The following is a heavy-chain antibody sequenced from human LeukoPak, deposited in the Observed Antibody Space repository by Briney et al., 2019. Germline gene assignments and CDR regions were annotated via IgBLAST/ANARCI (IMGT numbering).Heavy chain of an antibody. CDR2: IYTSGST. V-gene: IGHV4-61*02. CDR3: ARVGWNEMPDAFDI. Sequence: SETLSLTCTVSGGSISSGSYYWSWIRQPAGKGLEWIGRIYTSGSTNYNPSLKSRVTISVDTSKNQFSLKLSSVTAADTAVYYCARVGWNEMPDAFDIWGQGTMVTVSS. J-gene: IGHJ3*02. D-gene: IGHD1-1*01. CDR1: GGSISSGSYY.